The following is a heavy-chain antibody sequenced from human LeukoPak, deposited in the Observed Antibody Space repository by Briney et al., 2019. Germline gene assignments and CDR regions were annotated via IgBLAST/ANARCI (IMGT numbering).Heavy chain of an antibody. J-gene: IGHJ4*02. CDR2: IYPGDSDT. CDR1: GYSFTSYW. Sequence: LGESLKISCKGSGYSFTSYWIGWVRQMPGKGLEWMGIIYPGDSDTRYSPPFQGQVTISADKSISTAYLQWSSLKASDTAMYYCARQGSGYYDSSGYYDNNFDYWGQGTLVTVSS. D-gene: IGHD3-22*01. CDR3: ARQGSGYYDSSGYYDNNFDY. V-gene: IGHV5-51*01.